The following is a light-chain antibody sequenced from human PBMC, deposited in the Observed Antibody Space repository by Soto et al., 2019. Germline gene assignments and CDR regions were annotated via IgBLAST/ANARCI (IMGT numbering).Light chain of an antibody. Sequence: AIRMTQSPSSFSASTGDRVTITCRASQGISSYLAWYQQKPGKAPKLLIYAASTLQSGVPSRFIGSGSGTDITLTISCLQSEDFATYYCQQYYSYPRTFGQGTKVEIK. V-gene: IGKV1-8*01. J-gene: IGKJ1*01. CDR3: QQYYSYPRT. CDR1: QGISSY. CDR2: AAS.